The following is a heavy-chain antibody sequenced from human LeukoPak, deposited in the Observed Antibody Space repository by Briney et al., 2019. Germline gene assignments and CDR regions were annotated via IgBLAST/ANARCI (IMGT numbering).Heavy chain of an antibody. D-gene: IGHD2-2*01. CDR3: ARGRSSYDYYYMDV. CDR1: GGSISSYY. V-gene: IGHV4-4*07. Sequence: SETLSLTCTVSGGSISSYYWSWIRQPAGKGLEWIGRIYTSGSTNYNPSLKSRVTMSVDTSKNQFSLKLSSVTAADTAVYYCARGRSSYDYYYMDVWGKGTTVTVSS. CDR2: IYTSGST. J-gene: IGHJ6*03.